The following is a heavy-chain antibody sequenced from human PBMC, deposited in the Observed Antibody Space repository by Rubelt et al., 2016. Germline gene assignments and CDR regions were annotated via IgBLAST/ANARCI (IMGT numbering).Heavy chain of an antibody. CDR2: INHSGST. D-gene: IGHD3-9*01. CDR3: ARGVLHFYDILTGYHYGMDV. Sequence: WIGEINHSGSTNYNPSLKSRVTISVDTSKNQFSLKLSSVTAADTALYYCARGVLHFYDILTGYHYGMDVWGQGTTVTVSS. J-gene: IGHJ6*02. V-gene: IGHV4-34*01.